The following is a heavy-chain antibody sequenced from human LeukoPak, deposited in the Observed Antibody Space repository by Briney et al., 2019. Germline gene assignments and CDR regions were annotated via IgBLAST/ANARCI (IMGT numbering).Heavy chain of an antibody. CDR2: INSDGSIT. Sequence: PGGSLRLSCAASGFTFTTYWMHWVRHAPGKGLVWVSHINSDGSITSYADSVKGRFTISRDNAKNTLYLQMNSLGAEDTAVYYCARDAVDTANAVWGQGTTVTVSS. CDR1: GFTFTTYW. V-gene: IGHV3-74*01. D-gene: IGHD5-18*01. J-gene: IGHJ6*02. CDR3: ARDAVDTANAV.